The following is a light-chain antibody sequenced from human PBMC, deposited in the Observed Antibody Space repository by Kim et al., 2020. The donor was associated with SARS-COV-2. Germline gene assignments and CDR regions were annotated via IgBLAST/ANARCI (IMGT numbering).Light chain of an antibody. CDR1: QTVSSS. CDR3: QQYYNWPRT. J-gene: IGKJ1*01. Sequence: GSPGERVTLSCRASQTVSSSLAWYQQKPGQAPRLLIYGASARATGTPARFSGSASGTEFTLTISSLQSEDFAVYYCQQYYNWPRTFGQGTKVDIK. CDR2: GAS. V-gene: IGKV3-15*01.